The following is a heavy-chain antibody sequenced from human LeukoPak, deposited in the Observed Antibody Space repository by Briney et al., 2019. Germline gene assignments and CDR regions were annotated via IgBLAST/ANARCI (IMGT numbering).Heavy chain of an antibody. J-gene: IGHJ1*01. D-gene: IGHD6-13*01. CDR2: INAGNGNT. Sequence: GASVKVSCKASGYTFTSYAMHWVRQAPGQRLEWMGWINAGNGNTKYSQKFQGRVTFTSDTSARTAYMELSSLRSEDTALYYCARDSSSWYPVEYFQHWGQGTLVTVSS. V-gene: IGHV1-3*01. CDR3: ARDSSSWYPVEYFQH. CDR1: GYTFTSYA.